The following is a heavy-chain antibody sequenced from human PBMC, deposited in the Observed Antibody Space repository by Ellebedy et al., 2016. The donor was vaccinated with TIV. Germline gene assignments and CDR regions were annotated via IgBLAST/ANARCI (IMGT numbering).Heavy chain of an antibody. CDR2: INHSGST. CDR3: ARGTVKQWGKT. J-gene: IGHJ5*02. Sequence: SETLSLXXAVYGGSFSGYYWSWIRQPPGKGLEWIGEINHSGSTNYNPSLKSRVTISVDTSKNQFSLKLSSVTAADTAVYYCARGTVKQWGKTWGQGTLVTVSS. CDR1: GGSFSGYY. D-gene: IGHD6-19*01. V-gene: IGHV4-34*01.